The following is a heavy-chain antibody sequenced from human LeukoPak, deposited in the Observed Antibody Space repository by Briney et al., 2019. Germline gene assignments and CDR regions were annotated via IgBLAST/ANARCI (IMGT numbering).Heavy chain of an antibody. J-gene: IGHJ6*03. CDR3: ARGGIAARPRRYYYYYMDV. V-gene: IGHV3-11*04. D-gene: IGHD6-6*01. Sequence: GGSLRLSCAASGFTFSDYYMSWIRQAPGKGLEWVSYISSSGSTIYYADSVKGRFTISRDNAKNSLYLQMNSLRAEDTAVYYCARGGIAARPRRYYYYYMDVWGKGTTVTVSS. CDR2: ISSSGSTI. CDR1: GFTFSDYY.